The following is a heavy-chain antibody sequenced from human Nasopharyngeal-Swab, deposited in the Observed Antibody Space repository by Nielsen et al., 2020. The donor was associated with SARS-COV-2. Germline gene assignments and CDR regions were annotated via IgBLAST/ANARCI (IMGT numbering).Heavy chain of an antibody. CDR2: ISTSRSYI. V-gene: IGHV3-21*01. CDR3: ARDGLDYDFWSAYFMDV. Sequence: ESLKISCAASGFTFNNYNFNWVRQAPGKGLEWVSAISTSRSYIYYADSVKGRFTISRDNAKNSLYLQMNSLRAEDTAVYYCARDGLDYDFWSAYFMDVWGQGTTVTVSS. CDR1: GFTFNNYN. J-gene: IGHJ6*02. D-gene: IGHD3-3*01.